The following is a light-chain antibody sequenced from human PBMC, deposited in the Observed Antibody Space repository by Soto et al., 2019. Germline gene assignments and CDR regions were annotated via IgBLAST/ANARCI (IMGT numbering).Light chain of an antibody. Sequence: EVVLTQSPATLSLSPGGSATLSCRASQSVSSYLAGYQQRPGQALRLLIYDVSKRATGIPARFSGSGSGTDFTLTISSLEPEDFAIYFCHQRSNWPLTFGGGTKLEIK. CDR1: QSVSSY. CDR2: DVS. CDR3: HQRSNWPLT. J-gene: IGKJ4*01. V-gene: IGKV3-11*01.